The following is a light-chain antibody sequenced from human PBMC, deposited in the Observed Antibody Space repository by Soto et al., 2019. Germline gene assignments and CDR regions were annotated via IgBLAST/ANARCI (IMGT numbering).Light chain of an antibody. Sequence: EIVLTQSPATLSLSPGERATLSCGASQSVGSYLAWYQQKPGQAPRLLIYDASNRATGIPARFSGSGSGTDFALTISSLEPEDFAVYYCQQRLSWPITFGQGTRLEIK. J-gene: IGKJ5*01. CDR2: DAS. CDR3: QQRLSWPIT. CDR1: QSVGSY. V-gene: IGKV3-11*01.